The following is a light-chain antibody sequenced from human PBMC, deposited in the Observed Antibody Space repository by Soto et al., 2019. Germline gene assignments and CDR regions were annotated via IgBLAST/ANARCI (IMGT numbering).Light chain of an antibody. CDR1: SSDVGGYNS. CDR2: EVS. CDR3: SSYTTSSTLLYV. Sequence: QSALTQPASVSGSPGQSITISCTGTSSDVGGYNSVSWYQQHPGKAPKLMIYEVSNRTSGVSNRFSGSKSGNTASLTISGLQAEDEADHYCSSYTTSSTLLYVFGTGTKVTVL. J-gene: IGLJ1*01. V-gene: IGLV2-14*01.